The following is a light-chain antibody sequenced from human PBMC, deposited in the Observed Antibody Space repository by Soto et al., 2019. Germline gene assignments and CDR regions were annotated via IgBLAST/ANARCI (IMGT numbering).Light chain of an antibody. J-gene: IGKJ1*01. CDR2: GAS. CDR3: QQYRNWPRT. CDR1: QSVDIN. Sequence: EIVLTHSPATLSVSPGDRVTLSFRASQSVDINLAWYQQRPGQAPRLLVYGASTKATDMPGRFSGRGSGTEFTLTINNLQSEDFAVYYCQQYRNWPRTFGQGTKVDIK. V-gene: IGKV3-15*01.